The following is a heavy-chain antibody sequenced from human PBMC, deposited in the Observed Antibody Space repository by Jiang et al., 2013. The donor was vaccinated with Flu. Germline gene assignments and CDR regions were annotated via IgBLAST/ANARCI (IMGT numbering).Heavy chain of an antibody. CDR2: IYYSGST. CDR3: ARVVGIVLRYFDWENQGAFDI. V-gene: IGHV4-31*03. D-gene: IGHD3-9*01. CDR1: GGSISSGGYY. Sequence: TLSLTCTVSGGSISSGGYYWSWIRQHPGKGLEWIGYIYYSGSTYYNPSLKSRVTISVDTSKNQFSLKLSSVTAADTAVYYCARVVGIVLRYFDWENQGAFDIWGQGTMVTVSS. J-gene: IGHJ3*02.